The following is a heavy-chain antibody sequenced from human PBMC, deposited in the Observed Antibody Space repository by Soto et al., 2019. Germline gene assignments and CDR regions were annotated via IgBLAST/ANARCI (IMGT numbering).Heavy chain of an antibody. CDR2: ISGSGGTS. Sequence: DVELSESGGGLVQPGGSLRLSCAASGFNFRSYAMSWVRGAPGKGLEWVSAISGSGGTSYFADSVRGRFTISRDNSKNTLYLQLSSLRVEDTAEYFCAKGRGSSWTIDYWGHGTLVTVSS. CDR3: AKGRGSSWTIDY. V-gene: IGHV3-23*01. CDR1: GFNFRSYA. J-gene: IGHJ4*01. D-gene: IGHD6-13*01.